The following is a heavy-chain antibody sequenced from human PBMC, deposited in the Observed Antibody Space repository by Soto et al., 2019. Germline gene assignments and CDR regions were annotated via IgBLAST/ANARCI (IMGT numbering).Heavy chain of an antibody. CDR2: ISAYNGNT. CDR3: ARIGQESGYSYYYYMDV. V-gene: IGHV1-18*01. D-gene: IGHD3-3*01. Sequence: QVQLVQSGAEVKKPGASVKVSCKASGYTFTSYGISWVRQAPGQGLEWMGWISAYNGNTNYAQELHGRVTMTTDTSTSTAYMELRSLRSDDTAVYYCARIGQESGYSYYYYMDVWGKGTTVTVSS. J-gene: IGHJ6*03. CDR1: GYTFTSYG.